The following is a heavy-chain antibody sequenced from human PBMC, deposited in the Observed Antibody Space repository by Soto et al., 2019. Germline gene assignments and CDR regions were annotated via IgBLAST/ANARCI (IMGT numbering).Heavy chain of an antibody. D-gene: IGHD2-15*01. J-gene: IGHJ3*01. CDR3: ARGYCGGGGFYLRRDAFDG. CDR1: GFTFSAYH. Sequence: EVQLVESGGGLVMPGGSLRLSCAASGFTFSAYHMNWVRQAPGKGLEWVSSINPTSSHIYYADSVRGRFTISRDDSKNSVSLQMTSLRTEDAALYYCARGYCGGGGFYLRRDAFDGWGQGTRVNVSS. CDR2: INPTSSHI. V-gene: IGHV3-21*01.